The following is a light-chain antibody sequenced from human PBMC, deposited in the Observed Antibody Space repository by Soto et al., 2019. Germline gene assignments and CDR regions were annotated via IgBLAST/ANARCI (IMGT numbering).Light chain of an antibody. CDR3: QQYGSPPLYT. Sequence: EIVLTQSPGTLSLSPGERATLSCRASQSVSSSYLAWYQQKPGQAPRLLIYGASSRATGIPDRFSGSGSGTYFLLSISRLEPEDFAVYYCQQYGSPPLYTFGQGTRLEIK. CDR2: GAS. CDR1: QSVSSSY. V-gene: IGKV3-20*01. J-gene: IGKJ2*01.